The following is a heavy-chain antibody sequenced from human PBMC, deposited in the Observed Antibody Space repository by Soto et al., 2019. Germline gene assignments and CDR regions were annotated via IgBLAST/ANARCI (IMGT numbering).Heavy chain of an antibody. CDR1: GYSFTSYW. V-gene: IGHV5-51*01. CDR2: IYPGDSDT. CDR3: TRPDFYYGSGDWAF. J-gene: IGHJ4*02. D-gene: IGHD3-10*01. Sequence: GESLKISCKGSGYSFTSYWIGWVRQMPGKGLEWMGIIYPGDSDTRYSPSFQGHVTISADKSINTAYLQWSSLKASDTAMYYCTRPDFYYGSGDWAFWGQGTPVPVSS.